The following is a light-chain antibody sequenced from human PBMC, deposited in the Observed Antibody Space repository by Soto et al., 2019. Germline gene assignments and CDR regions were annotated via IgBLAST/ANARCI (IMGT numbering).Light chain of an antibody. CDR2: GAS. V-gene: IGKV3-20*01. CDR1: RSINSRY. CDR3: HLYGYSPNT. Sequence: EIVLTQSPGTLSLSPGERATLFCRASRSINSRYLAWYQQKPGQALRLLIYGASSRATGIPDRFSGSGSGTDFHLTIRSVEPEDDAVYHCHLYGYSPNTFGQGTKLEIK. J-gene: IGKJ2*01.